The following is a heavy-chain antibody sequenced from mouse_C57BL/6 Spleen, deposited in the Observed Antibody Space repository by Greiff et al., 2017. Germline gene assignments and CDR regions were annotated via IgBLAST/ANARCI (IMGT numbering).Heavy chain of an antibody. CDR3: ARDDSSGYGWYFDV. J-gene: IGHJ1*03. V-gene: IGHV5-4*01. CDR1: GFTFSSYA. CDR2: ISDGGSYT. D-gene: IGHD3-2*02. Sequence: EVMLVESGGGLVKPGGSLKLSCAASGFTFSSYAMSWVRQTPEKRLEWVATISDGGSYTYYPDNVKGRFTISRDNAKNNLYLQMSHLKSEDTAMYYCARDDSSGYGWYFDVWGTGTTVTVSS.